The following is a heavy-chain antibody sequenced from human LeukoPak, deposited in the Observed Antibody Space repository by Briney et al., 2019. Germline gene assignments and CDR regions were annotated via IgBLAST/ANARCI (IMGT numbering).Heavy chain of an antibody. Sequence: GGSLRLSCAASGFTFDDYAMHWVRQAPGKGLEWVSGISWNSGSIGYADSVKGRFTISRDNAKNSLYLQMNSLRAEDTALYYCAKDGSGSYMSWALDYWGQGTPVTVSS. D-gene: IGHD3-10*01. CDR3: AKDGSGSYMSWALDY. CDR2: ISWNSGSI. CDR1: GFTFDDYA. J-gene: IGHJ4*02. V-gene: IGHV3-9*01.